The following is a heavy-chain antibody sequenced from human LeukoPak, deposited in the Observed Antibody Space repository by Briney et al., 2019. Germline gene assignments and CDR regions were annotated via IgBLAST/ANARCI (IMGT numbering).Heavy chain of an antibody. D-gene: IGHD1-1*01. V-gene: IGHV3-23*01. Sequence: PGGSLRLSCAASGFTFSTYDMSWVRQAPGKGLEWVSPIRGSGGSTYYADSVKGRFTISRDKSKNTLYLQMNSLGAEDTALYYCAKRSSSTTYYFDNWGQGTLVTVSS. CDR2: IRGSGGST. CDR1: GFTFSTYD. CDR3: AKRSSSTTYYFDN. J-gene: IGHJ4*02.